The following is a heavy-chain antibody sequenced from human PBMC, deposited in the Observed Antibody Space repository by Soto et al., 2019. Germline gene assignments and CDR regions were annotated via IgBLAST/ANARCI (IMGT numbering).Heavy chain of an antibody. J-gene: IGHJ3*01. V-gene: IGHV1-18*01. CDR1: GYTFPNYG. Sequence: QVYLMQSGVEVKRPGASMKVSCRASGYTFPNYGISWVRQAPGQVLEWMGWISAHNGNTNYTQKFQGRVTMTTDTSTSTAYMELRSLGSDDTAVYYCTRQIYYRNPSGDDALDVWGQGTLVTVSS. D-gene: IGHD2-15*01. CDR3: TRQIYYRNPSGDDALDV. CDR2: ISAHNGNT.